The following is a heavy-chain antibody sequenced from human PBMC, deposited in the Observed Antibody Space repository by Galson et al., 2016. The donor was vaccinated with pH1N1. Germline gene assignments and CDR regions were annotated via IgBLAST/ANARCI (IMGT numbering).Heavy chain of an antibody. D-gene: IGHD3-3*01. CDR2: TYYRSKWYN. J-gene: IGHJ3*02. Sequence: CAISGDSVPSNSATWNWIRQSPSRGLEWLGRTYYRSKWYNDYAESVKSRIIISPDTSKNQLSLQLNSVTPADTAVYYCARGVIGYDFWSGYQDHAAFDIWGQGTMVIVSS. CDR3: ARGVIGYDFWSGYQDHAAFDI. CDR1: GDSVPSNSAT. V-gene: IGHV6-1*01.